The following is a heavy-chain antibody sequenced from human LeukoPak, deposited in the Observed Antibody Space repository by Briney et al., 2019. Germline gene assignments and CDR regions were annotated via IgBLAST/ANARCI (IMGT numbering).Heavy chain of an antibody. Sequence: PSETLSLTCAVYGGSFSGYYWSWIRQPPGKGLEWIGEINHSGSTNYNPSLKSRVTISVDTSKNQFSLKLSSVTAADTAVYYCARGYYYDSSRFDYWGQGTLVTVSS. CDR2: INHSGST. V-gene: IGHV4-34*01. D-gene: IGHD3-22*01. CDR3: ARGYYYDSSRFDY. CDR1: GGSFSGYY. J-gene: IGHJ4*02.